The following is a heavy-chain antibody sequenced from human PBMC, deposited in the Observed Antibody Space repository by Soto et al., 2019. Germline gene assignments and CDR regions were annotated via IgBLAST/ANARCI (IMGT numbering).Heavy chain of an antibody. D-gene: IGHD4-17*01. Sequence: EVQLLESGGGLVQPGGSLRLSCVASGFTFSNYAMSWVRQAPGQGLEWVSGISGSGGSTYYADSVKGRFTISRDNSKNTLYLQMNSLRAEDTAVYYWGKVRRDYGDSRGAFDSWGQGTLVNVSS. CDR3: GKVRRDYGDSRGAFDS. CDR1: GFTFSNYA. J-gene: IGHJ4*02. V-gene: IGHV3-23*01. CDR2: ISGSGGST.